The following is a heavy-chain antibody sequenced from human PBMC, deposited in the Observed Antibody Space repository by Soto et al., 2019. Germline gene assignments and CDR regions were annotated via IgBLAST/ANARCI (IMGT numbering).Heavy chain of an antibody. CDR3: AGGLEWPPARSELGY. CDR1: GYSFTSYW. D-gene: IGHD3-3*01. J-gene: IGHJ4*02. V-gene: IGHV5-10-1*01. Sequence: PGESLKISCKGSGYSFTSYWISWVRQMPGKGLEWMGRIDPSDSYTNYSPSFQGHVTISADKSISTAYLQWSSLKASDTAMYYCAGGLEWPPARSELGYWGQGTLVTVSS. CDR2: IDPSDSYT.